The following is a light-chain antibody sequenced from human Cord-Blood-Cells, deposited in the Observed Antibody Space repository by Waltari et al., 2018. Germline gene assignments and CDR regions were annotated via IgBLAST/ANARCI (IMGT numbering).Light chain of an antibody. CDR1: SSNIGNNY. J-gene: IGLJ2*01. V-gene: IGLV1-51*01. CDR2: DNN. Sequence: QSVLTQPPSVSAAPGQKVTISCSGSSSNIGNNYVSWYQQLPGTAPKLLIYDNNEGPAGMPDRFSGAKSGTSATLGITGLQTGDEADYYCATWDSSLSAVVFGGGTKLTVL. CDR3: ATWDSSLSAVV.